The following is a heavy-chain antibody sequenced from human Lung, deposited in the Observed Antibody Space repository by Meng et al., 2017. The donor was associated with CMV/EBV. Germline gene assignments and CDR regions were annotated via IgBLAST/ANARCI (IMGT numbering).Heavy chain of an antibody. CDR2: INEDGTDK. D-gene: IGHD3-10*01. CDR1: GFTVTRNW. V-gene: IGHV3-7*01. Sequence: GEXXKISCAASGFTVTRNWMTWVRQAPGKGLEWVANINEDGTDKNYLDSVKGRFTISRDNVKKSVYLQMNTLRGEDTAVYYCARPIEGIRETLDYWGQGTXVNGAS. J-gene: IGHJ4*02. CDR3: ARPIEGIRETLDY.